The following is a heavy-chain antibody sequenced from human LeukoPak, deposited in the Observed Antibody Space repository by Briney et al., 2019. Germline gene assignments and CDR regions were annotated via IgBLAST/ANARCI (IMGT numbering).Heavy chain of an antibody. Sequence: ASVKVSCKVSGYTFTDYYMHWVQQVPGKGLEWVGLVDPEDGETIYTEKFQGRVTITADTSIDTAYMELSSLRSEDTAVYYCATVLAVAGAGYFHHWGQGTLVTVSS. D-gene: IGHD6-19*01. CDR3: ATVLAVAGAGYFHH. J-gene: IGHJ1*01. CDR1: GYTFTDYY. CDR2: VDPEDGET. V-gene: IGHV1-69-2*01.